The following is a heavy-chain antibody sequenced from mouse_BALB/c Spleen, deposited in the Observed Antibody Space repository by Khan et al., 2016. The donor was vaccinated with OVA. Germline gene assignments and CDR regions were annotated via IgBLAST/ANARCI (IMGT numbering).Heavy chain of an antibody. D-gene: IGHD2-1*01. J-gene: IGHJ3*01. CDR1: GYTFTSYY. V-gene: IGHV1S81*02. Sequence: QVQLKESGAELVKPGASVKLSCKASGYTFTSYYMYWVKQRPGQGPEWIGEINPSNGGTNFNEKFKSKATLTVDKSSSTAYMQLSSLTSEDSAVYYCTRSGYGTFTYWGQGTLVTVSA. CDR2: INPSNGGT. CDR3: TRSGYGTFTY.